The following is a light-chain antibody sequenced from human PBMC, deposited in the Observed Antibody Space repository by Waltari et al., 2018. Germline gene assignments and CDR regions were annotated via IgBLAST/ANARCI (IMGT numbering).Light chain of an antibody. J-gene: IGKJ3*01. CDR1: QSVSRF. V-gene: IGKV3-11*01. CDR3: QRRGHWPPDAT. CDR2: ATP. Sequence: EIVLTQSPATLSLSPGERATLSCRASQSVSRFLAWYQQKPGQAPRLIIYATPNRATGIPARFSGSGSGTDFTLTISSLEPEDFAVYYCQRRGHWPPDATFGPGTRVDIK.